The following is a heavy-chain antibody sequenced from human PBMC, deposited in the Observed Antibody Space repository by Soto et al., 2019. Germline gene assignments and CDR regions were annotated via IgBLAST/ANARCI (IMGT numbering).Heavy chain of an antibody. V-gene: IGHV3-15*01. D-gene: IGHD3-16*02. CDR2: IKSKTDGGTT. CDR3: STYDYIWGTDRYRWAY. Sequence: EVELVESGGDLGKPGGSLRLSCAASGSTFSNAWMTWVRQAPGKGLEWVGHIKSKTDGGTTHYAAPVEGRFTISRDDSKNTLYLHMNSLKTEDTAVYYCSTYDYIWGTDRYRWAYWGQGTLVTVSS. J-gene: IGHJ4*02. CDR1: GSTFSNAW.